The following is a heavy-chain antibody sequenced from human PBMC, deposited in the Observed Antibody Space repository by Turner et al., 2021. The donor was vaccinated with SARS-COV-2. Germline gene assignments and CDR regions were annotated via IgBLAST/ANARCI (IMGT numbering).Heavy chain of an antibody. CDR2: IYSGGST. D-gene: IGHD2-2*01. V-gene: IGHV3-66*02. CDR3: ARDLGGTSSLGGYFDY. CDR1: GFTVSSNY. J-gene: IGHJ4*02. Sequence: EVQLVESGGGLVQPVGSLRLYWAASGFTVSSNYMNWVRQAPGEGLEWVSGIYSGGSTYYADSVKGRFTISRDNSKNTLYLQMNSLRAEDTAVYYCARDLGGTSSLGGYFDYWGQGTLVTVSS.